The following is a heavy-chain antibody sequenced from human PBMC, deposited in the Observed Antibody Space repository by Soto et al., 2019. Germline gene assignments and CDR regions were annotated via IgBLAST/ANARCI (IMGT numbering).Heavy chain of an antibody. CDR2: IYYSGST. V-gene: IGHV4-39*07. Sequence: PSETLSLTCTVSGGSISSSSYYWGWIRQPPGKGLEWIGSIYYSGSTYYNPSLKSRVTISVDTSKNQFSLKLSSVTAADTAVYYCARDRPPGIYFDYWGQGTLVTVSS. J-gene: IGHJ4*02. CDR1: GGSISSSSYY. D-gene: IGHD2-21*01. CDR3: ARDRPPGIYFDY.